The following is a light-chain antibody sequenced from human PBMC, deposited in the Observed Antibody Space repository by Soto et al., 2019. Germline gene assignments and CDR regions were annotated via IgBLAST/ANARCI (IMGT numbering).Light chain of an antibody. CDR1: QTITVY. J-gene: IGKJ1*01. Sequence: DIQMTQSPSSLSASVGDRVTITCRASQTITVYLNWYQQKPGNAPKLLIYATSSLQSGVPSRFSGSGSGTDFTLTISSMQPEDFATYYCQQSYNTPRTFGQGTKVDIK. CDR2: ATS. CDR3: QQSYNTPRT. V-gene: IGKV1-39*01.